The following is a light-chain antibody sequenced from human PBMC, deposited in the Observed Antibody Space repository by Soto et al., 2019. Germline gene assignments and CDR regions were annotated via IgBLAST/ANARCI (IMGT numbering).Light chain of an antibody. Sequence: QSVLTQPASVSGSPGQSITISCTGTSSDVGGYNYVSWYQQHPGEAPKLMIYEVSNRPSGVSNRFSGSKSGNTASLTISGLQAEDEADYFCTSSTTGSPYVFGTGTKVTV. CDR2: EVS. V-gene: IGLV2-14*01. CDR3: TSSTTGSPYV. J-gene: IGLJ1*01. CDR1: SSDVGGYNY.